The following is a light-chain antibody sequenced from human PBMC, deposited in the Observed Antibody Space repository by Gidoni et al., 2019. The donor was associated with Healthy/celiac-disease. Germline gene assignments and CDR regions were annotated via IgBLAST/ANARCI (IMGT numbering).Light chain of an antibody. J-gene: IGKJ2*01. Sequence: DIVMTQSPATLSVSPGERATLSCRASQSVSSNLAWYQQKPGQAPRLLIYGASTRATGIPARFSGSGPGTEFTLTISSLQSEDFAVYYCQQYNNWPPYTFGQGTKLEIK. V-gene: IGKV3-15*01. CDR3: QQYNNWPPYT. CDR2: GAS. CDR1: QSVSSN.